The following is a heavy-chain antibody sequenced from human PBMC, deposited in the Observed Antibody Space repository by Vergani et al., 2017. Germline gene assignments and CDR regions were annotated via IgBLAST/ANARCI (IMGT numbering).Heavy chain of an antibody. CDR3: AKDRSLMVRGVIIAGWXFDL. CDR2: ISGSGGST. CDR1: GFTFSSYA. J-gene: IGHJ2*01. V-gene: IGHV3-23*01. Sequence: EVQLLESGGGLVQPGGSLRLSCAASGFTFSSYAMSWVRPAPGTGLEWVSAISGSGGSTYYADAVKGRVTISSDNSHNTLYLQMNSLRAEDTAVYYWAKDRSLMVRGVIIAGWXFDLWGRGTLVTVSS. D-gene: IGHD3-10*01.